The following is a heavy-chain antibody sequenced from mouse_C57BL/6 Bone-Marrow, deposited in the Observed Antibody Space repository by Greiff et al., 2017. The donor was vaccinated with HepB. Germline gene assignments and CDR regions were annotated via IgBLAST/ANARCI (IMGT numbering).Heavy chain of an antibody. CDR1: GYSITSGYD. CDR3: ARDRYYGSSYEWFAY. CDR2: ISYSGST. V-gene: IGHV3-1*01. D-gene: IGHD1-1*01. J-gene: IGHJ3*01. Sequence: EVQLVESGPGMVKPSQSLSLTCTVTGYSITSGYDWHWIRHFPGNKLEWMGYISYSGSTNYNPSLKSRISITHDTSKNPFFLKLNSVTTEDTATYYCARDRYYGSSYEWFAYWGQGTLVTVSA.